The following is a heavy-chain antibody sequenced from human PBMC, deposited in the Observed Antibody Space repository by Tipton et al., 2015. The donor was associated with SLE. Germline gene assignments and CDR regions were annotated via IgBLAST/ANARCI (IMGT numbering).Heavy chain of an antibody. J-gene: IGHJ6*02. V-gene: IGHV7-4-1*02. D-gene: IGHD6-13*01. CDR2: INTNTGNP. CDR3: ARDQQQLLYYYYGMDV. Sequence: QSGPEVKKPGASVKVSCKASGYTFTSYAMNWVRQAPGQGLEWMGWINTNTGNPTYAQGFTGRFVFSLDTSVSTAYLQISSLKAEDTAVYYCARDQQQLLYYYYGMDVWGQGTTVTVSS. CDR1: GYTFTSYA.